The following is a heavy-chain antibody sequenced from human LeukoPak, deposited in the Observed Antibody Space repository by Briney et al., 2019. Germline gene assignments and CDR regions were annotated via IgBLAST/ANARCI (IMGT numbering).Heavy chain of an antibody. CDR1: GFSLSTSGMC. Sequence: RKSGPTLVNPTQTLTLTCTFSGFSLSTSGMCVSWIRQPPGNALEWLARIDWDDEEYYSTSLKTRLTISKDTSKNQVVLTMTNMDPVDTATYYCARIRVTGSYRVYSDYWGQGTLVTVSS. D-gene: IGHD1-26*01. V-gene: IGHV2-70*11. CDR2: IDWDDEE. J-gene: IGHJ4*02. CDR3: ARIRVTGSYRVYSDY.